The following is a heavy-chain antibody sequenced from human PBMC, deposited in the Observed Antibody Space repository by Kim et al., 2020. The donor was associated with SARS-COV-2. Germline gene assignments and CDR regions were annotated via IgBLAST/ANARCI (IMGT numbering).Heavy chain of an antibody. Sequence: ASVKVSCKASGYTFTSYAVNWVRQAPGQGLEWMGWINTNTGNPTYAQGFTGRFVFSLDTSVSTAFLRISSLKAEDTAVYYCARHTVTSDNDYWGQGTLVTVSS. CDR3: ARHTVTSDNDY. V-gene: IGHV7-4-1*02. CDR1: GYTFTSYA. J-gene: IGHJ4*02. CDR2: INTNTGNP. D-gene: IGHD4-17*01.